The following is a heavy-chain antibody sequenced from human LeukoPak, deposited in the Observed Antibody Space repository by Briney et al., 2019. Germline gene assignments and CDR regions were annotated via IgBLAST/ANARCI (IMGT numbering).Heavy chain of an antibody. V-gene: IGHV4-34*01. J-gene: IGHJ4*02. Sequence: SETLSLTCAVYGGSFSGYYWSWIRQPPGKGLEWIGEINHSGSTNYNPSLKSRVTISVDTSKNQFSLKLSSVTAADTAVYYCARRGIVGASKRSLGLVDYWGQGTLVTVSS. CDR2: INHSGST. D-gene: IGHD1-26*01. CDR3: ARRGIVGASKRSLGLVDY. CDR1: GGSFSGYY.